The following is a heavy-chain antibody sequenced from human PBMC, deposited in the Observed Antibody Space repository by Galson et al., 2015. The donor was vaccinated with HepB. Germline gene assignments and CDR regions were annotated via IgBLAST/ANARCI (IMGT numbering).Heavy chain of an antibody. CDR1: GFTFSSYG. Sequence: SLRLSCAASGFTFSSYGMHWVRQAPGKGLEWVAVISYDGSNKDYADSVKGRFTISRDNSKNTVHLQMNSLRAEDTAVYYCAKDVYSTNYYYYYGMDVWGQGTTVTVSS. CDR3: AKDVYSTNYYYYYGMDV. CDR2: ISYDGSNK. D-gene: IGHD2-21*01. V-gene: IGHV3-30*18. J-gene: IGHJ6*02.